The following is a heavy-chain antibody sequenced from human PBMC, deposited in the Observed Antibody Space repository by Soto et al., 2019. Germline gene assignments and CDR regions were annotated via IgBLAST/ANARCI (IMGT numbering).Heavy chain of an antibody. CDR3: ARAKAGYSSNWYPLRLDY. CDR1: GYTFTGYY. J-gene: IGHJ4*02. D-gene: IGHD6-13*01. CDR2: INPNSGGT. V-gene: IGHV1-2*02. Sequence: ASVKVSCKASGYTFTGYYMHWVRQAPGQGLEWMGWINPNSGGTNYAQKFQGRVTMTRDTSISTAYMELSRLRSDDTAVYYCARAKAGYSSNWYPLRLDYWGQGTLVTVSS.